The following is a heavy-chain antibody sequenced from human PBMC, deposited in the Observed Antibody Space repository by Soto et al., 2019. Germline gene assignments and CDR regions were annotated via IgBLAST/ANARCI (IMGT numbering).Heavy chain of an antibody. V-gene: IGHV4-30-2*01. J-gene: IGHJ5*02. CDR1: GGSISSGGYS. D-gene: IGHD2-2*02. Sequence: PSETLSLTCAVSGGSISSGGYSWTWIRQPPGKGLEWIGYIYYSGRTYYNPSLKSRVTISVDTSKNQFSLKLSSVTAADTAVYYCARGYCSSTICYIWDNSFEPWGQGTLVTVSS. CDR3: ARGYCSSTICYIWDNSFEP. CDR2: IYYSGRT.